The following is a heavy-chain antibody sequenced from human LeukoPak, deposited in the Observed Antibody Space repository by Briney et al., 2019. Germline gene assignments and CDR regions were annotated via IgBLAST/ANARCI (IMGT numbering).Heavy chain of an antibody. CDR2: IYSGGST. D-gene: IGHD3-22*01. CDR3: ARDLTYYDSSGYSP. V-gene: IGHV3-66*02. Sequence: GGSLRLSCAASGLTVSSNYMSWVRQAPGKGLEWVSVIYSGGSTYYADSVKGRFTISRDNSKNTLYLQMNSLRAEDTAVYYCARDLTYYDSSGYSPWGQGTLVTVSS. J-gene: IGHJ5*02. CDR1: GLTVSSNY.